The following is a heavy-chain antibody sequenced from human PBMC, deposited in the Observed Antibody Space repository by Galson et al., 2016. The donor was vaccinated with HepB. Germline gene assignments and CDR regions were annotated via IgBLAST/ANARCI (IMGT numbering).Heavy chain of an antibody. Sequence: SVKVSCKASGYTFNTYNMHWVRQAPGQGLEWMGIIKPSGGNTIYAQKFQDRITMTRDTSTSTVYMELISLRSEDTAVYYCARELDSSFYFGYWGQGTLLTVSS. CDR1: GYTFNTYN. CDR2: IKPSGGNT. J-gene: IGHJ4*02. V-gene: IGHV1-46*02. CDR3: ARELDSSFYFGY. D-gene: IGHD2-15*01.